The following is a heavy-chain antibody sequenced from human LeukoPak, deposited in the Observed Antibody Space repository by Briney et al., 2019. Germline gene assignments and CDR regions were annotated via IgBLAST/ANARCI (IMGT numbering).Heavy chain of an antibody. CDR3: ARSEYSWNYFDY. Sequence: PGGSLRLSCAASGFTFSSYSMNWVRQAPGKGLEWVSSISSSSSYIYYADSVKGRFTISRDNAKNSLYLQMNSLRAEDTAVYYCARSEYSWNYFDYWGQGTLVTVSS. CDR1: GFTFSSYS. CDR2: ISSSSSYI. J-gene: IGHJ4*02. V-gene: IGHV3-21*01. D-gene: IGHD6-6*01.